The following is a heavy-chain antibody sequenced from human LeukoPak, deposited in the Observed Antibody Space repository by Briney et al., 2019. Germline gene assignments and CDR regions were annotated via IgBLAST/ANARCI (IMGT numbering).Heavy chain of an antibody. J-gene: IGHJ6*03. CDR3: ARDFSSSSSVYYFYYMDG. V-gene: IGHV4-39*07. CDR2: IYYSGTT. CDR1: GGSISSTTYY. D-gene: IGHD6-6*01. Sequence: PSETLSLTCTVSGGSISSTTYYWGWIRQPPGKGLEWIGTIYYSGTTYYNPSLKSRVAISLDTSKNQFSLKLSSVTAADTAIYYCARDFSSSSSVYYFYYMDGWGKGTTVTVSS.